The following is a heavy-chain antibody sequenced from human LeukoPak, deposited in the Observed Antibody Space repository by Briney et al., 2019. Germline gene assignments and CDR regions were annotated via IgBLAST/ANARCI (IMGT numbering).Heavy chain of an antibody. D-gene: IGHD1-1*01. V-gene: IGHV3-7*01. CDR1: GFIFSNYW. J-gene: IGHJ3*02. CDR3: ARPGQRDAFDI. CDR2: IKEDGSEK. Sequence: AGGSLRLSCAASGFIFSNYWMSWVRQAPGKGLEWVANIKEDGSEKHYVDSAKGRFTISRDNAKNSLYLQMNSLRAEDTAVYYCARPGQRDAFDIWGQGTMVTVSS.